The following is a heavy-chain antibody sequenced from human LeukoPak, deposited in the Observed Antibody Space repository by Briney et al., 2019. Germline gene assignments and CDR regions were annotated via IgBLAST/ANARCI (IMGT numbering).Heavy chain of an antibody. V-gene: IGHV3-30*04. CDR1: GFTFSSYA. D-gene: IGHD2-21*02. CDR3: ARAPVVVTPPPDY. CDR2: ISYDGSNK. J-gene: IGHJ4*02. Sequence: PGGSLRLSCAASGFTFSSYAMYWVRQAPGKGLEWVAVISYDGSNKYYADSVKGRFTISRDNSKNTLYLQMNSLRAEDTAVYYCARAPVVVTPPPDYWGQGTLVTVSS.